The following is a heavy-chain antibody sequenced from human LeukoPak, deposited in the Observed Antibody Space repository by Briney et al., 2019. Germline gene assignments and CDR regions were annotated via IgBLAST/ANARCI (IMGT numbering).Heavy chain of an antibody. J-gene: IGHJ6*02. CDR1: GGSISSYY. Sequence: SETLSLTCTVSGGSISSYYWSWIRQPPGKGLEWIGYIYYSGSTNYNPSLKSRVTISVDTSKNQFSLKLSSVTAADTAVYYCARQGSTYYYYGMDVWGQGTTVTVSS. CDR2: IYYSGST. D-gene: IGHD2-15*01. CDR3: ARQGSTYYYYGMDV. V-gene: IGHV4-59*08.